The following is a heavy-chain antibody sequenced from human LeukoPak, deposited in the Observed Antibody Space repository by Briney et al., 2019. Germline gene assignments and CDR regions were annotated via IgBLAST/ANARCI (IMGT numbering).Heavy chain of an antibody. V-gene: IGHV1-18*01. D-gene: IGHD6-13*01. Sequence: ASVKVSCKASGYTFTSYGISWVRQAPGQGLEWMAWISAYNGNTNYAQKFQGRVTMTTDTSTSTAYMELRSLRSDDTAVYYCARDNVAAADPHFDYWGQGTLVTVSS. CDR3: ARDNVAAADPHFDY. J-gene: IGHJ4*02. CDR1: GYTFTSYG. CDR2: ISAYNGNT.